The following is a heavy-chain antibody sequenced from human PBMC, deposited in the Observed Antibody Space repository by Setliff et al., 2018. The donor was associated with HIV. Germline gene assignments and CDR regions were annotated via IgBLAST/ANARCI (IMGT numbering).Heavy chain of an antibody. J-gene: IGHJ6*02. Sequence: ASVKVSCKASGYTFTSYGISWVRQAPGQGLEWMGWISAYNGNTNSAQKLQGRVTTTTDTSTSTAYMELRSLRSDDTAVYYCARVGPSIPYGMDVWGQGTTVTVSS. V-gene: IGHV1-18*01. CDR3: ARVGPSIPYGMDV. CDR1: GYTFTSYG. D-gene: IGHD2-21*01. CDR2: ISAYNGNT.